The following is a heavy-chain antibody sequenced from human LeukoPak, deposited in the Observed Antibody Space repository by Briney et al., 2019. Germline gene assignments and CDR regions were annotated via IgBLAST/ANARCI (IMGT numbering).Heavy chain of an antibody. Sequence: GGSLRLSCAASGFTFDDYAMHWVRQAPGKGLEWVSGISWNSGSIGYADSVKGRFTISRDNAKNSLYLQMNSLRAEDTALYYCAKDGYLGYYYYGMDVWGQGTTVTVSS. CDR3: AKDGYLGYYYYGMDV. D-gene: IGHD2-15*01. V-gene: IGHV3-9*01. CDR2: ISWNSGSI. J-gene: IGHJ6*02. CDR1: GFTFDDYA.